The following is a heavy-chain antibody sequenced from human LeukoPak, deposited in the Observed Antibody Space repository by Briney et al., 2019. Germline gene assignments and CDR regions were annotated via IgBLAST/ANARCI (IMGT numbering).Heavy chain of an antibody. Sequence: GASVKVSCKASGGTFSSYAISWVRQAPGQGLEWMGGIIPIFGTANYAQKFQGRVTITTDESTSTAYMELSSLRSEDTAVYYCARTTTISDHPTYYYYYMDVWGKGTTVTVSS. CDR1: GGTFSSYA. V-gene: IGHV1-69*05. CDR2: IIPIFGTA. D-gene: IGHD3-3*01. J-gene: IGHJ6*03. CDR3: ARTTTISDHPTYYYYYMDV.